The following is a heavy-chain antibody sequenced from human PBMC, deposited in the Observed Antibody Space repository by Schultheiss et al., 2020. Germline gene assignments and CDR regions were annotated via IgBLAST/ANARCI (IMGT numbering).Heavy chain of an antibody. CDR3: ARSWSSVTTAEIDY. CDR2: IYYSGST. V-gene: IGHV4-39*01. D-gene: IGHD4-17*01. CDR1: GGSISSSSYY. J-gene: IGHJ4*02. Sequence: SETLSLTCTVSGGSISSSSYYWGWIRQPPGKGLEWIGYIYYSGSTYYNPSLKSRVTISVDTSKNQFSLKLSSVTAADTAVYYCARSWSSVTTAEIDYWGQGTLVTVSS.